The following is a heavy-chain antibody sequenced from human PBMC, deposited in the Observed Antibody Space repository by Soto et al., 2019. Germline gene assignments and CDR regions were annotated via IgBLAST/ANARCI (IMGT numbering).Heavy chain of an antibody. CDR3: VLEDLGMEV. CDR1: GFTVSTNY. V-gene: IGHV3-53*01. Sequence: GGSLRLSCAASGFTVSTNYRTWVRQTPGKGLEWVSIIYSNGNTYYADPVKGRFTISRDNSKNTLYLQMNSLRVDDTAVYYCVLEDLGMEVWGQGTTVTVSS. J-gene: IGHJ6*02. CDR2: IYSNGNT. D-gene: IGHD3-3*01.